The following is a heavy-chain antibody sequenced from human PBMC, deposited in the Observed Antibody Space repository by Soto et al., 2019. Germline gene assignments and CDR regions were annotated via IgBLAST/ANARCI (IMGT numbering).Heavy chain of an antibody. CDR2: IYDSGTT. Sequence: SETLSLTCTVSGGSISSYSWSWIRQPPGKGLEYIGYIYDSGTTYYSPSLKSRVIISVDTSKNQFSLSLGSVTAADTAVYYCAARCSGGNCYGSVFDFWGRGLLVTVSS. V-gene: IGHV4-59*04. D-gene: IGHD2-15*01. J-gene: IGHJ4*02. CDR1: GGSISSYS. CDR3: AARCSGGNCYGSVFDF.